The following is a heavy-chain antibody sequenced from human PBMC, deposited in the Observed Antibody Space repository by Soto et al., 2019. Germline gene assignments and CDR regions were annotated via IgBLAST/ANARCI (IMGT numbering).Heavy chain of an antibody. CDR2: ISGSGGST. D-gene: IGHD5-18*01. Sequence: HHGGSLRLSCAASGFTLNSYAMSWVRQAPGKGLEWVSAISGSGGSTYYADSVKGRFTISRDNSKNTLYLQMNSLRAEDTAVYYCAKEGSTAMAEFDYWGQGTLVTVSS. CDR1: GFTLNSYA. J-gene: IGHJ4*02. CDR3: AKEGSTAMAEFDY. V-gene: IGHV3-23*01.